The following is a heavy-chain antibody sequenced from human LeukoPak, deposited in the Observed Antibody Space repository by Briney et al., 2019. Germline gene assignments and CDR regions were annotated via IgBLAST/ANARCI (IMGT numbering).Heavy chain of an antibody. CDR1: GFTFSSYS. J-gene: IGHJ4*02. V-gene: IGHV3-21*01. D-gene: IGHD1-1*01. CDR3: ASGPIGPRTVDY. Sequence: PGGSLRLSCAASGFTFSSYSMNWVRQAPGKGLEWVSSISSSSSYIYYADSVKGRFTISRDNAKNSLYLQMNSLRAEDTAVYYCASGPIGPRTVDYWGQGTLVTVSS. CDR2: ISSSSSYI.